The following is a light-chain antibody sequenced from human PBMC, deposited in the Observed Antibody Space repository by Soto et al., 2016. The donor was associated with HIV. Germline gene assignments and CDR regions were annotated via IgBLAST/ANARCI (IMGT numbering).Light chain of an antibody. CDR2: DDS. Sequence: SYELTQPPSVSVAPGKTARITCGGNNIGSKSVHWYQQKPGQAPVVVVYDDSDRPSGIPERFSGSNSGNTATLTISRAEAGDEADYYCHVWDNDSDHGVFGTGTKVTVL. V-gene: IGLV3-21*03. CDR3: HVWDNDSDHGV. J-gene: IGLJ1*01. CDR1: NIGSKS.